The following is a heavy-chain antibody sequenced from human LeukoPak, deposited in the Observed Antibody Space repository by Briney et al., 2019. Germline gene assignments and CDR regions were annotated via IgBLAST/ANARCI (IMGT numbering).Heavy chain of an antibody. CDR2: IWYDGSNK. D-gene: IGHD6-13*01. CDR1: GFTFSSYG. Sequence: QPGRSLRLSCAASGFTFSSYGMHWVRQAPGKGLEWVAVIWYDGSNKYYAESVKGRFTIPRDNSKNTLYLQMNSLRAEDTAVYYCAKDLPPYSSRPEGYYFDYWGQGTLVTVSS. CDR3: AKDLPPYSSRPEGYYFDY. V-gene: IGHV3-33*06. J-gene: IGHJ4*02.